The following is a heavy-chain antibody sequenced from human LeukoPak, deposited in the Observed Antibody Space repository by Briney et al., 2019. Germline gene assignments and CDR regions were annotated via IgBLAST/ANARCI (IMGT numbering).Heavy chain of an antibody. J-gene: IGHJ3*02. CDR2: IEHSGST. CDR1: GASFSDYY. Sequence: SETLSLTCAVYGASFSDYYWNWIRQPPGKGLEWIGEIEHSGSTKYNPSLKSRVIISVDTSKNQFSLKLSSVTAADTALYYCARTYYYGSGSYYEHRDAFDIWGQGTMVTVSS. D-gene: IGHD3-10*01. CDR3: ARTYYYGSGSYYEHRDAFDI. V-gene: IGHV4-34*01.